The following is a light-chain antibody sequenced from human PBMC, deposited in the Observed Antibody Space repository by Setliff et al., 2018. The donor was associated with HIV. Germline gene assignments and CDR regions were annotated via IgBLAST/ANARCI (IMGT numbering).Light chain of an antibody. V-gene: IGLV1-40*01. Sequence: QSVLAQPPSVSGAPGQRVTISCTGSSSNIGAGYDVHWYQHLPGTAPKLLIYGNTNRPSGVPDRISGSKSGTSASLAITGLQAEDEADYYCQSYDSNLSGSTVFGTGTKVTVL. J-gene: IGLJ1*01. CDR1: SSNIGAGYD. CDR3: QSYDSNLSGSTV. CDR2: GNT.